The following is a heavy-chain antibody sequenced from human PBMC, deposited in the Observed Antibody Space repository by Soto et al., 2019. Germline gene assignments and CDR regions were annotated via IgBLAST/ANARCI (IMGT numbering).Heavy chain of an antibody. CDR1: GASISSSKW. CDR3: ACSNNYNWFDP. CDR2: VYHSGST. Sequence: QVQLQESGPGLVKPSWTLSLTCTVSGASISSSKWWSWVRQPPCKGLEWIGEVYHSGSTKYNPSLTSRVTMSVDKSKNQLTLNLSSVTAADTAVYFCACSNNYNWFDPWGQGTLVTVSS. V-gene: IGHV4-4*02. D-gene: IGHD1-20*01. J-gene: IGHJ5*02.